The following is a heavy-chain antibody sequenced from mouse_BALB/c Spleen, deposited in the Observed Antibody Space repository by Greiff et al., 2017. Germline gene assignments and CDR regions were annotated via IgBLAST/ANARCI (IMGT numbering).Heavy chain of an antibody. J-gene: IGHJ1*01. D-gene: IGHD2-1*01. CDR1: GFTFTDYY. V-gene: IGHV7-3*02. CDR2: IRNKANGYTT. Sequence: DVKLVESGGGLVQPGGSLRLSCATSGFTFTDYYMSWVRQPPGKALEWLGFIRNKANGYTTEYSASVKGRFTISRDNSQSILYLQMNTLRAEDSATYYCARDGNYFDVWGAGTTVTVSS. CDR3: ARDGNYFDV.